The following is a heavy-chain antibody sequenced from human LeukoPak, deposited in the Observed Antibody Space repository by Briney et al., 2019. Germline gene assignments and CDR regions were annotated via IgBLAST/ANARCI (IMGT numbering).Heavy chain of an antibody. CDR2: ISSSSSYT. V-gene: IGHV3-11*06. CDR3: GGDSSSWYGVDY. Sequence: GGSLRLSCAADGFTFSDYYMSWIRQAPGKGLEWVSYISSSSSYTNYADSVKGRFTISRDNAKNSLYLQMNSLRAEDTAVYYWGGDSSSWYGVDYWGQGTLVTVSS. CDR1: GFTFSDYY. J-gene: IGHJ4*02. D-gene: IGHD6-13*01.